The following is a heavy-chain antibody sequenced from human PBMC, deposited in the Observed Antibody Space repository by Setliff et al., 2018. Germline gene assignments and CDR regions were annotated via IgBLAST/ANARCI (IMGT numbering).Heavy chain of an antibody. V-gene: IGHV3-21*01. J-gene: IGHJ4*02. CDR1: GFTFSTYS. CDR2: ISSSSSYI. CDR3: TRDWGIAAAGY. Sequence: GGSLRLSCAASGFTFSTYSMNWVRQAPGKGLEWVSSISSSSSYIYYADSVKGRFTISRDNAKNSLYLQMNSLRAEDTAVYYCTRDWGIAAAGYWGQGTLVTVSS. D-gene: IGHD6-13*01.